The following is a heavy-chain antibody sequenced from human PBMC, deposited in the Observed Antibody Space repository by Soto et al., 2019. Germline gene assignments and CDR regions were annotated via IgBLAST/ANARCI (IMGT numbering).Heavy chain of an antibody. CDR2: ISGSGGST. Sequence: GGSLRLSCAASGFTFCSYAMSWVRRAPGKGLEWVSAISGSGGSTYYAESVKGRFTISRDNSKNTLYLQMNSLRAEDTAVYYCAKGSIGLRFLEWLFATQYCFYYWGQGTLVTVSS. V-gene: IGHV3-23*01. CDR1: GFTFCSYA. D-gene: IGHD3-3*01. J-gene: IGHJ4*02. CDR3: AKGSIGLRFLEWLFATQYCFYY.